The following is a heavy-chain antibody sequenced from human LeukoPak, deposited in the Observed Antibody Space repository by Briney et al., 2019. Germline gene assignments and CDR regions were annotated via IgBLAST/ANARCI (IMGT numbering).Heavy chain of an antibody. CDR1: GGTFSSYA. Sequence: SVKISCKASGGTFSSYAISWVRQAPGQGLEWMGRIIPILGMANYAQKFQGRVTITADKSTSTAYMELSSLRSEDTAVYYCARANYGGFHYYYYGMDVWGQGTTVTVSS. CDR3: ARANYGGFHYYYYGMDV. J-gene: IGHJ6*02. D-gene: IGHD4-23*01. CDR2: IIPILGMA. V-gene: IGHV1-69*04.